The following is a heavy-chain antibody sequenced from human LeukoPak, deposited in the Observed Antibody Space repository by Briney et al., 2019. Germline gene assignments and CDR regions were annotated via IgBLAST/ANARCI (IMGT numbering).Heavy chain of an antibody. D-gene: IGHD6-19*01. J-gene: IGHJ4*02. CDR3: ARRIAVAGQVDY. CDR2: ISYDGSEK. V-gene: IGHV3-30-3*01. Sequence: GSLRLSRAASGFIFSSYAIHWVRQIPGKGLESVAVISYDGSEKYYAGSVRGRFTVSRDNSKNTLYRQMNSLRAEDTAVYYCARRIAVAGQVDYWGQGTLVTVSS. CDR1: GFIFSSYA.